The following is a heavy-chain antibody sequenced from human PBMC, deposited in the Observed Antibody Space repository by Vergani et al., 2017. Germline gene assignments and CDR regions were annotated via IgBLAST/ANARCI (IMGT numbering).Heavy chain of an antibody. V-gene: IGHV4-61*02. Sequence: QVQLQESGPGLVKPSQTLSLTCTVSGGSISSGSYYWSWIRQPAGKGLEWIGRIYTSGSTNYNPSRKSRVTISVDTSKNQFSLKLSAVTAADTAVYYCARSVTLYCSGGSCYSFYYYYMDVWGKGTTVTVSS. CDR3: ARSVTLYCSGGSCYSFYYYYMDV. CDR1: GGSISSGSYY. D-gene: IGHD2-15*01. CDR2: IYTSGST. J-gene: IGHJ6*03.